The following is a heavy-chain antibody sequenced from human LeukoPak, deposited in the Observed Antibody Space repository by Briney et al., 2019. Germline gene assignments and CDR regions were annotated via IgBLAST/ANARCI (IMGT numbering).Heavy chain of an antibody. CDR3: ARHPPRDGSAFDY. CDR2: MYYSGTT. J-gene: IGHJ4*02. V-gene: IGHV4-39*01. CDR1: GGSISSGSYY. Sequence: SETLSLTCTVSGGSISSGSYYWAWFARPQGRGLRWFASMYYSGTTFYSPSLKSRVTISVDTSKNQLSLKLGSVTAADTAVYYCARHPPRDGSAFDYWGQGTLVTVSS.